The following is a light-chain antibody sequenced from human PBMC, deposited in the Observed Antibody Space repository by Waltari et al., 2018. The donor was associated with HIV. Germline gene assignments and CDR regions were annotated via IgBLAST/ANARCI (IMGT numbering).Light chain of an antibody. CDR1: QDIRHD. Sequence: AIQMTQSPSSLSASIGDRFIISCRASQDIRHDLGWYQHTPGKVPKLLIYAVSKLQPGVPLRFSGSGSGTEFTLTISSLQPEDFATYFCLQDLKYPRTFGQGTKVEI. J-gene: IGKJ1*01. CDR2: AVS. CDR3: LQDLKYPRT. V-gene: IGKV1-6*01.